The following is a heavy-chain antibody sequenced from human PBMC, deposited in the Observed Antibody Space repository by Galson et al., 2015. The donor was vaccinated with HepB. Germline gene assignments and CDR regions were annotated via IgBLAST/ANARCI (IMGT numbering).Heavy chain of an antibody. D-gene: IGHD2-21*01. J-gene: IGHJ4*02. Sequence: SLRLSCAASGFTFSNYGMHWVRQAPGKGLEWVAVISYDGRNKYYADSVKGRFTISRDNSKNTLYLQMRSLRAEDTAVYYCAKDISSKGTQASCCDYWGQGTLVTVSS. V-gene: IGHV3-30*18. CDR3: AKDISSKGTQASCCDY. CDR2: ISYDGRNK. CDR1: GFTFSNYG.